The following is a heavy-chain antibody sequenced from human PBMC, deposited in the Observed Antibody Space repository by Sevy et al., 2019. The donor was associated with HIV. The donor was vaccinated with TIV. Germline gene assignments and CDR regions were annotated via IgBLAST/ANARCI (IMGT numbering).Heavy chain of an antibody. D-gene: IGHD2-2*01. Sequence: SETLSLTCTVSGYSISSGYYWGWIRQPPGKGLEWIGSIYHSGSTYYNPSLKSRVTISVDTSKNQFSLKLSSVTAADTAVYYCARVTIYCSSTSCYFFDYWGQRTLVTVSS. CDR2: IYHSGST. CDR1: GYSISSGYY. CDR3: ARVTIYCSSTSCYFFDY. V-gene: IGHV4-38-2*02. J-gene: IGHJ4*02.